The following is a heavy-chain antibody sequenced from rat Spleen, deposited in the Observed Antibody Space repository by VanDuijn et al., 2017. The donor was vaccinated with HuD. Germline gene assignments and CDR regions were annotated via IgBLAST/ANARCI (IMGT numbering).Heavy chain of an antibody. V-gene: IGHV5-7*01. CDR1: GFTFDDYG. CDR3: ARRTTGLFDY. CDR2: INWSGTIT. Sequence: EVKLVESGGGLVQPGRSLKLSCAASGFTFDDYGMAWVRQAPKNGLEWVANINWSGTITYYPDSVKGRFTISRDNSKNALYLQMDSLRSEDTATYYCARRTTGLFDYWGQGVMVTVSS. J-gene: IGHJ2*01. D-gene: IGHD4-1*01.